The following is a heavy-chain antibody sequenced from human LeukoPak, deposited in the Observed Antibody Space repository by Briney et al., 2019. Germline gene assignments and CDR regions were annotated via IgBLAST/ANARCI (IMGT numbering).Heavy chain of an antibody. CDR1: GFTFSSYS. D-gene: IGHD2-15*01. CDR2: ISSSSSYI. V-gene: IGHV3-21*01. J-gene: IGHJ3*02. Sequence: GGSLRLSGAASGFTFSSYSMNWVRQAPGKGLEWVSSISSSSSYIYYADSVKGRFTISRDNAKNSLYLQMNSLRAEDTAVYYCARGVGKSGAFDIWGQGTMVTVSS. CDR3: ARGVGKSGAFDI.